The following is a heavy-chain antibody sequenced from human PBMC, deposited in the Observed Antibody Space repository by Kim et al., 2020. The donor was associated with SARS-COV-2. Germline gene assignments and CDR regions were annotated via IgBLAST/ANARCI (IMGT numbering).Heavy chain of an antibody. CDR3: AKGAYCGCDCYSSPVGY. J-gene: IGHJ4*02. CDR2: ISGDGGST. V-gene: IGHV3-43*02. Sequence: GGSLRLSCAASGFTFDDYAMHWVRQAPGKGLEWVSLISGDGGSTYYADSVKGRFTISRDNSKNSLYLQMNSLRTEDTALYYCAKGAYCGCDCYSSPVGYWGQGTLVTVSS. D-gene: IGHD2-21*02. CDR1: GFTFDDYA.